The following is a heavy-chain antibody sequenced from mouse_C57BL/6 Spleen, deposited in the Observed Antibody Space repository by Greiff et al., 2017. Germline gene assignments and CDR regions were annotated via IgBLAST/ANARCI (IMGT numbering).Heavy chain of an antibody. CDR1: GYTFTSYW. CDR2: IDPSDSYT. V-gene: IGHV1-69*01. CDR3: ARGAAPEGFAY. Sequence: QVQLQQPGAELVMPGASVKLSCKASGYTFTSYWMHWVKQRPGQGLEWIGEIDPSDSYTNYNQKFKGKSTLTVDKSSSTAYMQLSSLTSEDSAVYYCARGAAPEGFAYWGQGTLVTVSA. J-gene: IGHJ3*01. D-gene: IGHD6-1*01.